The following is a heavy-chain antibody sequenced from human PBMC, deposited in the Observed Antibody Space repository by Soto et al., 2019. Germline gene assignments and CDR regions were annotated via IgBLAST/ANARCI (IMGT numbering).Heavy chain of an antibody. J-gene: IGHJ4*02. Sequence: EVQLLESGGGLVQPGGSLRLSCAASGFTFSTHGMSWVRQAPGKGLEWVSGISDNGGTTNYADSVKGRFTISRDNSKKTLDLQMNSLRVEDTAVYYCAIDTPVVVVVGGTSQIYWGQGTLVTVSS. CDR3: AIDTPVVVVVGGTSQIY. CDR2: ISDNGGTT. V-gene: IGHV3-23*01. CDR1: GFTFSTHG. D-gene: IGHD2-15*01.